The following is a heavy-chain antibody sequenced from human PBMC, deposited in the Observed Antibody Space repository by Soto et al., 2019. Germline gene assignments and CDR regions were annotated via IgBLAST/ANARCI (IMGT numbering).Heavy chain of an antibody. D-gene: IGHD3-10*01. Sequence: QVQLVQSGAEVKKPGSSVKVSCKASGGTFSSYAISWVRQAPGQGLEWMGGIIPIFGTANYAQKFQGRVTNTADQSTSTAYMELSSLRSEDKAGYYCAGDVERGYYGSGSYTRFDPWGQGTLVTVSS. CDR1: GGTFSSYA. J-gene: IGHJ5*02. CDR2: IIPIFGTA. V-gene: IGHV1-69*01. CDR3: AGDVERGYYGSGSYTRFDP.